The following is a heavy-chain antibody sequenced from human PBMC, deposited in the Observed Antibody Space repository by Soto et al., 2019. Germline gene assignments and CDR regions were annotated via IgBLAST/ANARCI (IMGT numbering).Heavy chain of an antibody. CDR3: ARGGPYSSSEVDY. Sequence: EVQLVDSGGGLVQPGGSLRLACAASGFTFSSYWMHWVRQAPGKGLVWGSRVNGDGSSTSYADSVQGRFTISRDNAKNTLYLQMNSLRVEDTAVYYCARGGPYSSSEVDYWGQGPLVTVSS. J-gene: IGHJ4*02. CDR1: GFTFSSYW. CDR2: VNGDGSST. D-gene: IGHD6-6*01. V-gene: IGHV3-74*01.